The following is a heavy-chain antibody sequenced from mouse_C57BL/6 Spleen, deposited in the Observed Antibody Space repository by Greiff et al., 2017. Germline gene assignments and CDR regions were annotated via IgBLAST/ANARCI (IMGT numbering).Heavy chain of an antibody. Sequence: QVQLKQSGAELVRPGTSVKVSCKASGYAFTNYLIEWVKQRPGQGLEWIGVINPGSGGTNYNEQFKGKATLTADKSSSTAYMQLSSLTSEDSAVYYCARSRGVTTFNYFDYWGQGTTLTVSS. CDR1: GYAFTNYL. J-gene: IGHJ2*01. V-gene: IGHV1-54*01. CDR3: ARSRGVTTFNYFDY. D-gene: IGHD2-2*01. CDR2: INPGSGGT.